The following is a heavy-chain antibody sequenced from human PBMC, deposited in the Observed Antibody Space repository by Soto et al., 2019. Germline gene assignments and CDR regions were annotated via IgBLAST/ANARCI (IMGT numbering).Heavy chain of an antibody. CDR3: ARDDHIVVVPTSLGAMDV. CDR1: GGSISSNKW. Sequence: QVQLQESGPGLVKPSETLSLTCAVYGGSISSNKWWSWVRQPPGKGLEWIGEIYHSGSTNYNPSLKSRVTISLDKSKNQFSLKLTSVTAADSAVYYCARDDHIVVVPTSLGAMDVWGQGPTVTVSS. V-gene: IGHV4-4*02. D-gene: IGHD2-2*01. CDR2: IYHSGST. J-gene: IGHJ6*02.